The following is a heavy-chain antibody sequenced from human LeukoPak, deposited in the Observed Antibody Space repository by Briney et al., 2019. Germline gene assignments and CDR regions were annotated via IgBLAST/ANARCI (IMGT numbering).Heavy chain of an antibody. V-gene: IGHV3-21*01. J-gene: IGHJ4*02. Sequence: PGGSLRLSCTDSGLTFSKYGFNWVRQAPGKGLEWVSSISQGSTFIYYAASVKGRFTISRDNAKNSVYLQMNSLRAEDTAVYYCVRGGYRGFDYEYWGQGTLVTVSS. CDR2: ISQGSTFI. D-gene: IGHD5-12*01. CDR1: GLTFSKYG. CDR3: VRGGYRGFDYEY.